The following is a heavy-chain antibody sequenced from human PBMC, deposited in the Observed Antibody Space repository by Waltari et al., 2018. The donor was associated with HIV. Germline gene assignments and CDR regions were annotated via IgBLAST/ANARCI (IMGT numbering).Heavy chain of an antibody. J-gene: IGHJ4*02. CDR3: ARGPLFCSGGSCYPDY. CDR1: GYTFTSYY. Sequence: QVQLVQSGAEVKKPGASVKVSCKASGYTFTSYYMHWVRQAPGPGLEWMGIINPSGGSTSYAQKFQGRVTMTRDTSTSTVYMELSSLRSEDTAVYYCARGPLFCSGGSCYPDYWGQGTLVTVSS. V-gene: IGHV1-46*01. CDR2: INPSGGST. D-gene: IGHD2-15*01.